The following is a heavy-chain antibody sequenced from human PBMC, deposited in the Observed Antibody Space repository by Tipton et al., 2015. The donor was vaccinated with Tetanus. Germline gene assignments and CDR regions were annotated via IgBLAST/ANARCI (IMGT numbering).Heavy chain of an antibody. CDR3: ARGPRLLLYYFDS. V-gene: IGHV3-74*01. D-gene: IGHD5-12*01. Sequence: SLRLSCSASGFTFSDFWMHWVRQAPGKGLEWVSRINNDGGTPTYADSVRGRFTISRDNAKNTVHLQMNSLTAEDTAVYYCARGPRLLLYYFDSWGQGTLVTVSS. CDR2: INNDGGTP. CDR1: GFTFSDFW. J-gene: IGHJ4*02.